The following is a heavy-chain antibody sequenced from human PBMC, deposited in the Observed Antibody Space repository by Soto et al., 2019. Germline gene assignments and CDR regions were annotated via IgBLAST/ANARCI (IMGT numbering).Heavy chain of an antibody. J-gene: IGHJ5*02. CDR1: GFTFTNHW. Sequence: EVQLVESGGGLVESGGSLRLSCAASGFTFTNHWMHWVRQVPGKGLVWVSRINSDGSITRYADTVKGRFTISRDNAKNTVYLQRNRLRAEDTAVYDCARGIYCGGGSCYLDAWFDPWGQGTLVSVSS. D-gene: IGHD2-15*01. V-gene: IGHV3-74*01. CDR2: INSDGSIT. CDR3: ARGIYCGGGSCYLDAWFDP.